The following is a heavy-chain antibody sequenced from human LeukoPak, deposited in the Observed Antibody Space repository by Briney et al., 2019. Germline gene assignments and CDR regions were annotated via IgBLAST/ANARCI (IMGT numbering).Heavy chain of an antibody. J-gene: IGHJ3*01. CDR2: INPSGTRT. V-gene: IGHV1-46*03. Sequence: ASVKVSCKASGYSLTNYFMHWVRQAPGQGLEWMGLINPSGTRTSYVQKFQGRVIMTRDTSTSIVYMEMSSLRSEDTAVYYCASELSGDGDVFDVWGQGTKVTVSS. CDR3: ASELSGDGDVFDV. D-gene: IGHD3-10*01. CDR1: GYSLTNYF.